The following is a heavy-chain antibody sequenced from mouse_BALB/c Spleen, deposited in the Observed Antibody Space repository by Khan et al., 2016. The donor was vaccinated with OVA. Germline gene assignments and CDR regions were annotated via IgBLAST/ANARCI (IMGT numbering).Heavy chain of an antibody. Sequence: VQLQQSGPGLVKPSQSLSLTCTVTGYSITSGYGRNWIRQFPGNKLEWMGYISYSGSTNYNPSLKSRITITRDTSKNQFFLQVNSVATEDTATYYCARTARIDYWGQGTTVTVSS. J-gene: IGHJ2*01. CDR2: ISYSGST. CDR1: GYSITSGYG. D-gene: IGHD1-2*01. V-gene: IGHV3-2*02. CDR3: ARTARIDY.